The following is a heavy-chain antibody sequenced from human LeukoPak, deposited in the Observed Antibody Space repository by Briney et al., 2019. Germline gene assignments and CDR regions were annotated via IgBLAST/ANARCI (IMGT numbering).Heavy chain of an antibody. Sequence: GGSLRLSCAASGFTFSDYAMHWVRQAPGKGLEWVAIISYDGNNKYYADSVKGRFTISRDNSKNTLYLQMNSLSAEDTAVYYCAKDQYYDFWSGLFDYWGQGTLVTVSS. D-gene: IGHD3-3*01. V-gene: IGHV3-30-3*01. CDR3: AKDQYYDFWSGLFDY. CDR1: GFTFSDYA. CDR2: ISYDGNNK. J-gene: IGHJ4*02.